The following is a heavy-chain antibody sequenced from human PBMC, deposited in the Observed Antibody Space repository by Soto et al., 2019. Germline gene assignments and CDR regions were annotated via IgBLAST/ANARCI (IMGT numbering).Heavy chain of an antibody. V-gene: IGHV3-7*01. CDR1: GFTFSDSW. Sequence: GGSLRLSCTASGFTFSDSWMTWVRQAPGKGLEWVARIKPDESEKKYADSVKGRFSISRDNAKNSMYLQMDSLRGEDTAAYYCVRGGGNYASWRQRTLVTVSS. CDR2: IKPDESEK. J-gene: IGHJ5*02. CDR3: VRGGGNYAS. D-gene: IGHD4-4*01.